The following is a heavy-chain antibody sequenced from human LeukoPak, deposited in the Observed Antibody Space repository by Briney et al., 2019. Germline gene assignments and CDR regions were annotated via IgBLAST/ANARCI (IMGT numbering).Heavy chain of an antibody. V-gene: IGHV3-30-3*01. Sequence: PGRSLRLSCAASGFTFSSYAMHWVRQAPGKGLEWVAVISYDGSNKYYADSVKGRFTISGDNSKNTLYLQMNSLRAEDAAVYYCAAYIVHGYWGQGPLVTVSS. J-gene: IGHJ4*02. CDR3: AAYIVHGY. D-gene: IGHD2-15*01. CDR2: ISYDGSNK. CDR1: GFTFSSYA.